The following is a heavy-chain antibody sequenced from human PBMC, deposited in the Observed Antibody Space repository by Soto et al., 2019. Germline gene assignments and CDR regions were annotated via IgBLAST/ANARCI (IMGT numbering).Heavy chain of an antibody. CDR3: ARERTVAGNDY. CDR1: GYTFTSYG. V-gene: IGHV1-18*01. D-gene: IGHD6-19*01. Sequence: ASVKVSCKASGYTFTSYGISWVRQAPGQGLEWMGWISAYNGNTNYAQKLQGRVTMTTNTSTSTAYMELSSLRSDDTAVYYCARERTVAGNDYWAQGTLVTVSS. J-gene: IGHJ4*02. CDR2: ISAYNGNT.